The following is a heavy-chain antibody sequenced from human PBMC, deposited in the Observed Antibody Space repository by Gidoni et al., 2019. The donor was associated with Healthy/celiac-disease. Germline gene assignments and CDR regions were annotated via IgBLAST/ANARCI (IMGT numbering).Heavy chain of an antibody. CDR1: GGTFSSYA. V-gene: IGHV1-69*04. Sequence: QVQLVQSGAEVKKPGSSVKVSCKASGGTFSSYATSWVRQAPGQGLEWMGRIIPILGIANYAQKFQGRVTITADKSTSTAYMELSSLRSEDTAVYYCATPGIDYYDSIMGYWGQGTLVTVSS. CDR2: IIPILGIA. CDR3: ATPGIDYYDSIMGY. J-gene: IGHJ4*02. D-gene: IGHD3-22*01.